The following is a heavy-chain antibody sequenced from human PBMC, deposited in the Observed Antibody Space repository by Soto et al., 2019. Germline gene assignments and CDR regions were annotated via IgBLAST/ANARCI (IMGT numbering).Heavy chain of an antibody. J-gene: IGHJ3*02. D-gene: IGHD3-22*01. Sequence: QVQLVQSGAEVKKPGSSVKVSCKASGVTFSSYAISWVRQAPGQGLEWMGGIIPIFGTANYAQKFQGRVTINADEDTSTAYMELSSLRSEETAVYYCARGAYYYDSRGYYDAFDIWGQGTMVTVSS. CDR3: ARGAYYYDSRGYYDAFDI. CDR1: GVTFSSYA. CDR2: IIPIFGTA. V-gene: IGHV1-69*01.